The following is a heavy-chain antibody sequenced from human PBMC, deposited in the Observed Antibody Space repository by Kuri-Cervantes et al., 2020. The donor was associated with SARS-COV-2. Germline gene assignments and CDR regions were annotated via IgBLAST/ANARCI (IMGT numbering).Heavy chain of an antibody. Sequence: ASVKVSCKASGYTFTGYYMHWVRQAPGQGLEWMGWINPNSGGTNYAQKFQGWVTMTRDTSISTAYMELSRLRSDDTAVYYCAKGKVVVVPAAAFDYWGQGTLVTVSS. V-gene: IGHV1-2*04. CDR2: INPNSGGT. J-gene: IGHJ4*02. CDR1: GYTFTGYY. D-gene: IGHD2-2*01. CDR3: AKGKVVVVPAAAFDY.